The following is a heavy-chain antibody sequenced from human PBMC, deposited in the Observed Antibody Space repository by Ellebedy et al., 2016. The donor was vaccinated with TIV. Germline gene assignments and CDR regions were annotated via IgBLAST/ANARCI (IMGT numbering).Heavy chain of an antibody. CDR1: GFTFSTSA. J-gene: IGHJ4*02. V-gene: IGHV3-30*14. Sequence: GESLKISCAASGFTFSTSAIHWVRQAPGKGLEWITFVSYDESDKYYADSVKGRFTISRDNSKNTVYLQMNSLRAEDTAVYYCARGLVLHFDYWGQGTLVTVSS. D-gene: IGHD3-16*01. CDR3: ARGLVLHFDY. CDR2: VSYDESDK.